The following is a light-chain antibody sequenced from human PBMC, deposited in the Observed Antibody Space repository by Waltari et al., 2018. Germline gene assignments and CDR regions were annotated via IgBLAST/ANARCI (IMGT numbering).Light chain of an antibody. CDR2: GVN. CDR3: QSYDTSLGVV. J-gene: IGLJ2*01. CDR1: RSNIGAGYD. Sequence: QSVLTQPPSVSGAPGQRVTIPCTGRRSNIGAGYDGPWYPQLPGKAPPLLVYGVNTRPPGVPDRFFGSKSGTSASLAIPGLQPEDEADYYCQSYDTSLGVVFGGGTKLTVL. V-gene: IGLV1-40*01.